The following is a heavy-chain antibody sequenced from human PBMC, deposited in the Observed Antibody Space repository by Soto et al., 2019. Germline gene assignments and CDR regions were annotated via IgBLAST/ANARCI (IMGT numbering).Heavy chain of an antibody. CDR1: GGTFSSYT. Sequence: QVQLVQSGAEVKKPGSSVKVSCKASGGTFSSYTISWVRQAPGQGLEWMGRIIPILGIANYAQKFQGRVTITADKSTSTAYMELRSLRSEDTAVYYCARGMNQWELAVYGMDVWGQGTTVTVSS. CDR2: IIPILGIA. D-gene: IGHD1-26*01. CDR3: ARGMNQWELAVYGMDV. V-gene: IGHV1-69*02. J-gene: IGHJ6*02.